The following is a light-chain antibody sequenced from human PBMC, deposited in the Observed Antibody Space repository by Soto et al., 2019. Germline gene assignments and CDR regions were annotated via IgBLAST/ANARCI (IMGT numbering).Light chain of an antibody. Sequence: IQLTQSTSFLSASVGDRVTITCRASQGIITYLAWYQQKPGKAPKLLIYAASTLQSGVPLSFSGSGSGTSFTLTISSLQPEDFATYYCQQLLSYPITFGQGTRLEIK. CDR1: QGIITY. V-gene: IGKV1-9*01. J-gene: IGKJ5*01. CDR2: AAS. CDR3: QQLLSYPIT.